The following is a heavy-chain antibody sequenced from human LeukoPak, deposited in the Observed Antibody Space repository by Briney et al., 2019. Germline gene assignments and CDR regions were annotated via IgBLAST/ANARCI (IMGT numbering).Heavy chain of an antibody. Sequence: TETLSLTCPVSGGSISNYYYWTWIRQPPGKGLEWIGYVYYTGSTNFNPSLKSRVTMSLDTSRNQFSLKLTSLTAADTAVYYCARGAMATTPFFDYWGQGTLVTVSS. CDR3: ARGAMATTPFFDY. CDR1: GGSISNYY. J-gene: IGHJ4*02. V-gene: IGHV4-59*01. CDR2: VYYTGST. D-gene: IGHD5-24*01.